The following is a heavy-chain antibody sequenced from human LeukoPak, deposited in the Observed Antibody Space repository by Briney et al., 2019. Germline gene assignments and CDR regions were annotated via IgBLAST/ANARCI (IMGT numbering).Heavy chain of an antibody. CDR2: ISMDRIQE. J-gene: IGHJ3*01. V-gene: IGHV3-30*04. Sequence: PGGSLRLSCAASGFRFNNYAMHWVRQPPGTGLEWVAVISMDRIQEYYADSVKGRFSISRDNSKNTLYLQMNSLRSEDTAVYYCAREVYSYALDALDPWGQGTMVTVSS. CDR3: AREVYSYALDALDP. D-gene: IGHD5-18*01. CDR1: GFRFNNYA.